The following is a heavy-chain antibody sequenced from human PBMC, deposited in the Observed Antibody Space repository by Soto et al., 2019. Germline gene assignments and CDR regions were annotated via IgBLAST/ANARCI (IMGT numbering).Heavy chain of an antibody. CDR3: ARAAMGCSGGSCYSYYYYMDV. Sequence: GGSLRLSCAASGFTFSSYSMNWVRQAPGKGLEWVSSISSSSSYIYYADSVKGRFTISRDNAKNSLYLQMNSLRAEDTAVYYCARAAMGCSGGSCYSYYYYMDVWGKGTTVTVSS. V-gene: IGHV3-21*01. CDR2: ISSSSSYI. J-gene: IGHJ6*03. CDR1: GFTFSSYS. D-gene: IGHD2-15*01.